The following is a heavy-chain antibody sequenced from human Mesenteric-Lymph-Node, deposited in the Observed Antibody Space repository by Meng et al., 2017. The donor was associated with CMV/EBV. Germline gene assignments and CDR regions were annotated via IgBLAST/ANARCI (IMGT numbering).Heavy chain of an antibody. D-gene: IGHD1-7*01. CDR2: IDDGGFST. Sequence: GGSLRLSCAASGFSFSTSWMHWIRQAPGEGPVWVSRIDDGGFSTNYADSVTGRFTVSRDNAKNTLYLQMNSLRAEDTAVYYCARDRNYIFDFWGRGTLVTVS. CDR3: ARDRNYIFDF. J-gene: IGHJ4*02. V-gene: IGHV3-74*01. CDR1: GFSFSTSW.